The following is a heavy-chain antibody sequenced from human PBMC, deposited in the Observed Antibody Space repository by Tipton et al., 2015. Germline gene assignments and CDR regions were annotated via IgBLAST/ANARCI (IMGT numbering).Heavy chain of an antibody. V-gene: IGHV1-8*01. D-gene: IGHD6-13*01. CDR3: ARPYSPYFYGMDV. CDR1: GYTFSSYG. Sequence: QVQLVQSGAEVRKPGASVKVSCKASGYTFSSYGISWVRQATGQGLEWMGWMNPNSGNTGYAQKFRGRVTMTWNTSISTAYLELSSLRSEDTAMYYCARPYSPYFYGMDVWGQGTTVTVSS. CDR2: MNPNSGNT. J-gene: IGHJ6*02.